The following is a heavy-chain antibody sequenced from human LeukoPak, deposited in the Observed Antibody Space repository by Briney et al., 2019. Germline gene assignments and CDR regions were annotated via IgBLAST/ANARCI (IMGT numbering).Heavy chain of an antibody. V-gene: IGHV1-46*01. CDR3: ASGAWVGYDYVWGHDSYYGTDV. CDR2: INPSGGST. CDR1: GYTFTSYY. D-gene: IGHD3-16*01. Sequence: ASVKVSCKASGYTFTSYYMYWVRQAPGQGLEWMGIINPSGGSTSYAQKFQGRVTMTRDTSTSTVYMELSSLRSEDTAVYYCASGAWVGYDYVWGHDSYYGTDVWGKGTTVTVSS. J-gene: IGHJ6*04.